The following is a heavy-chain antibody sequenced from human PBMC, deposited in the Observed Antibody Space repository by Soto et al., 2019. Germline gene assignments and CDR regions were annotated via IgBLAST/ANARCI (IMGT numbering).Heavy chain of an antibody. J-gene: IGHJ4*02. CDR1: GYSFTCYY. CDR2: INPNSGGT. CDR3: ARDVHYYGSGSYSTPLYYFDY. Sequence: ASVKVSCKASGYSFTCYYMHWVRQAPGQGLEWMGWINPNSGGTNYAQKFQGWVTMTRDTSISTAYMELSRLRSDDTAVYYCARDVHYYGSGSYSTPLYYFDYWGQATLVTVSS. D-gene: IGHD3-10*01. V-gene: IGHV1-2*04.